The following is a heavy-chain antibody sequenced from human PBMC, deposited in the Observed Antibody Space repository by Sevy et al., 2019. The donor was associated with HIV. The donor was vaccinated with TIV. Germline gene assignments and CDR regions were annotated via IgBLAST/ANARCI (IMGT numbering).Heavy chain of an antibody. CDR3: VSGASIAAAGNFAY. CDR2: IWYDGSSQ. V-gene: IGHV3-33*08. J-gene: IGHJ4*02. Sequence: LSLTCAASGFIFSTYGMHWVRQAPGKGLEWVALIWYDGSSQYYADSVQGRITISRDNSKNTLDLQMNSLRAEDTAVYYCVSGASIAAAGNFAYWGQGTLVTVSS. CDR1: GFIFSTYG. D-gene: IGHD6-13*01.